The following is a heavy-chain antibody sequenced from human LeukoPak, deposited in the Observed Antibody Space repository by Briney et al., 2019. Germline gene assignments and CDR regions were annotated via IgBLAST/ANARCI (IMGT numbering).Heavy chain of an antibody. J-gene: IGHJ6*03. Sequence: ASVKVSCKASGYTFTSDDINWVRQATGQGLEWMGWMNPNSGNTGYAQKFQGRVTITRNTSISTAYMELSSPRSEDTAVYYCARGTSSWTLYYYYYMDVWGKGTTVTVSS. CDR1: GYTFTSDD. CDR3: ARGTSSWTLYYYYYMDV. CDR2: MNPNSGNT. D-gene: IGHD2-2*01. V-gene: IGHV1-8*03.